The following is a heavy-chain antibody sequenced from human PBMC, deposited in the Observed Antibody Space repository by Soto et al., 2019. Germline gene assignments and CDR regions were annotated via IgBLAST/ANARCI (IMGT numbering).Heavy chain of an antibody. CDR2: IYNRGST. CDR1: GGPISSSY. CDR3: AKDGYTHGQPDY. V-gene: IGHV4-4*08. D-gene: IGHD5-18*01. J-gene: IGHJ4*02. Sequence: PSETLSLTCTVFGGPISSSYWSWIRQPPGKGLEWIGHIYNRGSTNYNPSLKSRVTISLDMSKNHFSLKLSSVTAADTAVYYCAKDGYTHGQPDYWGQGTLVTVSS.